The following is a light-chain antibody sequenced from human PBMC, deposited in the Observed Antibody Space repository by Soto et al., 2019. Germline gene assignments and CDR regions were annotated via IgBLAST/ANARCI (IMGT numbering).Light chain of an antibody. CDR3: QQSYRTPLT. Sequence: DIQMTQSPSSLSASVGDRVTITCRASQSISSYLNWYQQKPGKAPKLLIYAASSLQSGVPSRFSGSGSGTDFTLTSSSLQPEDFATYYCQQSYRTPLTFGGGNKVEIK. CDR1: QSISSY. V-gene: IGKV1-39*01. J-gene: IGKJ4*01. CDR2: AAS.